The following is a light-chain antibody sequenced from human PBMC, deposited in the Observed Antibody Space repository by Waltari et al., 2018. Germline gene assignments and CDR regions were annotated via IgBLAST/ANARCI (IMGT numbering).Light chain of an antibody. CDR3: QQYNNAPFT. V-gene: IGKV1-5*03. J-gene: IGKJ2*01. Sequence: DFQMTQSPSSLSASVGDRVTITCRASLTVNDWLAWYQQKPGEAPKLLIYKASNLPPGVPSRFSGSGSETDFTLTITSLQPDDFATYYCQQYNNAPFTFGPGTTLEVK. CDR1: LTVNDW. CDR2: KAS.